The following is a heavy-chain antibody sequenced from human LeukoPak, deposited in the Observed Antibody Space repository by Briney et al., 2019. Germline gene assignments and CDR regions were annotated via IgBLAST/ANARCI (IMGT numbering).Heavy chain of an antibody. CDR3: ARDPRYYDSLDAFDI. CDR2: ISSSGSTI. CDR1: GFIFSTSY. Sequence: GGSLRLSCAASGFIFSTSYMSWIRQAPGKGLEWVSYISSSGSTIYYADSVKGRFTISRDNAKNSLYLQMNSLRAEDTAVYYCARDPRYYDSLDAFDIWGQGTMVTVSS. D-gene: IGHD3-22*01. J-gene: IGHJ3*02. V-gene: IGHV3-11*01.